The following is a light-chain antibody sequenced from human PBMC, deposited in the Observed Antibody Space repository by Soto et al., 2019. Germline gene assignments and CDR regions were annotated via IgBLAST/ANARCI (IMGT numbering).Light chain of an antibody. CDR3: QQYNSYST. CDR1: QSISSW. CDR2: KAS. V-gene: IGKV1-5*03. J-gene: IGKJ1*01. Sequence: DIQMTQSPSTLSASVGDRVTITCRASQSISSWLAWYQQKPGKAPKILIYKASNLESGVPSRFSGSGSGTEFTPTISSLQPDDFATYYCQQYNSYSTFGPGTKVEIK.